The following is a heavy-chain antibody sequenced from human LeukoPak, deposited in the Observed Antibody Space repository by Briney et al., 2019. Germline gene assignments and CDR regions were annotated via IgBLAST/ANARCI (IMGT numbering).Heavy chain of an antibody. V-gene: IGHV7-4-1*02. CDR1: GYTFTSYA. CDR3: AREAYYDFWSGTQNDY. D-gene: IGHD3-3*01. J-gene: IGHJ4*02. Sequence: ASVKVSCKASGYTFTSYAMNWVRQAPGQGLEWMGWINTNTGNPTYAQGFTGRFVFSLDTSVSTAYLQISSLKAEDTAVYFCAREAYYDFWSGTQNDYWGQGTLVTVSS. CDR2: INTNTGNP.